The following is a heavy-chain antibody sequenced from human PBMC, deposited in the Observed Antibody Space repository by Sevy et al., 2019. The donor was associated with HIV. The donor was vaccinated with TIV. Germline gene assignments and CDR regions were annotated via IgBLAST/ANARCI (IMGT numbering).Heavy chain of an antibody. J-gene: IGHJ5*02. V-gene: IGHV1-18*01. CDR1: GYIFTSYG. Sequence: ASVKVSCKTSGYIFTSYGVSWVRQAPGQGLEWMGWISGYSSNTNYAQKFQGRVTMTTDTSTSTAYLEVKNLTSDDTAVYYCAGDEGEQWLWTITGPNWFDPWGQGTLVTVSS. D-gene: IGHD6-19*01. CDR3: AGDEGEQWLWTITGPNWFDP. CDR2: ISGYSSNT.